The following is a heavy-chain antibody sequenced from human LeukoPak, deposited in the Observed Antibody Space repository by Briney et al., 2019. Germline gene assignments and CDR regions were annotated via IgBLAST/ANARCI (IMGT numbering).Heavy chain of an antibody. CDR2: INHSGST. V-gene: IGHV4-34*01. J-gene: IGHJ5*02. D-gene: IGHD3/OR15-3a*01. CDR1: GGSFSGYY. CDR3: ARASWTDWFDP. Sequence: SETLSLTCAVYGGSFSGYYWSWIRQPPGKGLEWIGEINHSGSTNYNPSLKSRVTISVDTSKNQFSLKLGSVTAADTAVYYCARASWTDWFDPWGQGTLVTVSS.